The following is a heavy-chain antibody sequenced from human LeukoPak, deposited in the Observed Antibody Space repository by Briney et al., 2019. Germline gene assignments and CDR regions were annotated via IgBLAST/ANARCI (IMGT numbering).Heavy chain of an antibody. V-gene: IGHV3-9*01. D-gene: IGHD2-15*01. CDR3: AKGGYCSGGSCYFDY. J-gene: IGHJ4*02. Sequence: SGGSLRLSCAASGFTFDDYAMRWVRQAPGKGLEWVSGISWNSGSIGYAGSVKGRFTISIDNAKNSLYLQMKSLRAEDTALYYCAKGGYCSGGSCYFDYWGQGTLVTVSS. CDR2: ISWNSGSI. CDR1: GFTFDDYA.